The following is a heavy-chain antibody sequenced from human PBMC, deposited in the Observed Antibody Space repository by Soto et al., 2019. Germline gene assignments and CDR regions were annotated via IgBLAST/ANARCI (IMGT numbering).Heavy chain of an antibody. CDR3: ARGRSFLSAFDI. CDR2: MNPNRGNT. Sequence: GASVKVSCKASGYTFTSYDINWVRQATGQGLERMGWMNPNRGNTGYAQKFQGRVTMTRNTSISTAYMELRSLRSEDTAVYYCARGRSFLSAFDIWGQETMVTVSS. CDR1: GYTFTSYD. J-gene: IGHJ3*02. V-gene: IGHV1-8*01.